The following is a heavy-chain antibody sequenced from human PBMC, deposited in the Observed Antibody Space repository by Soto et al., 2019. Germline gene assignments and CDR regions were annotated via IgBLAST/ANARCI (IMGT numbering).Heavy chain of an antibody. Sequence: LGESLKISCKGSGYSFTSYWISWVRQMPGKGLEWMGRIDPSDSYTNYSPSFQGHVTISVDKSISTAYLQWSSLKASDTAMYYCARHGWIAAAGKGRGNWFDPWGQGTLVTVSS. CDR3: ARHGWIAAAGKGRGNWFDP. D-gene: IGHD6-13*01. CDR1: GYSFTSYW. J-gene: IGHJ5*02. CDR2: IDPSDSYT. V-gene: IGHV5-10-1*01.